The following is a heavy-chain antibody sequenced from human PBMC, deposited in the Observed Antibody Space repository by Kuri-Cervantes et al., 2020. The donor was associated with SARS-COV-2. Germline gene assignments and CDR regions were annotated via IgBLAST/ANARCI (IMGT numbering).Heavy chain of an antibody. Sequence: GESLKISCAASGFTVSSNYMSWVRQAPGKGLEWVSVIYSGGGTYYADSVKGRFTISRDNYKNTLYLQMNSLRAEDTAVYYCARVRGDYVPWGQGTLVTVSS. CDR3: ARVRGDYVP. V-gene: IGHV3-53*01. D-gene: IGHD3-16*01. CDR2: IYSGGGT. CDR1: GFTVSSNY. J-gene: IGHJ5*02.